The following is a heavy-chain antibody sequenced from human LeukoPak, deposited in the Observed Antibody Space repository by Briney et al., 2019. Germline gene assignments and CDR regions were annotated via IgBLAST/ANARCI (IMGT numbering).Heavy chain of an antibody. CDR2: ISYDGSNK. V-gene: IGHV3-30*04. CDR1: GFTFSSYA. Sequence: PGGSLRLTCAASGFTFSSYAMHWVRQAPGKGLEWVAVISYDGSNKYYADSVKGRFTISRDNSKSTLYLQMNSLRAEDTAVYYCARDKGYDSSGYYRSSYWYFDLWGRGTLVTVSS. CDR3: ARDKGYDSSGYYRSSYWYFDL. J-gene: IGHJ2*01. D-gene: IGHD3-22*01.